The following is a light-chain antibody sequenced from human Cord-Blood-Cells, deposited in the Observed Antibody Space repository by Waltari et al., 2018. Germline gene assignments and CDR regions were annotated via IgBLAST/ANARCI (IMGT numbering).Light chain of an antibody. V-gene: IGLV7-46*01. J-gene: IGLJ3*02. CDR3: LLSYSGARV. CDR2: DTS. CDR1: SGSGTSGHY. Sequence: VVTPAPSLTVATRGAGTVSCGSCSGSGTSGHYPYWIQQKPGKGPKTLIYDTSNKHSSTPAGFSGSLLGGNAALTLSGAQPEDEAEYYCLLSYSGARVFGGGTKLTVL.